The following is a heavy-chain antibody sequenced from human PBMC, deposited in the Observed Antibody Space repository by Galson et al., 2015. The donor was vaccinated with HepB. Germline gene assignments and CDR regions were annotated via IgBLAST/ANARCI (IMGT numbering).Heavy chain of an antibody. CDR2: TYYRSKWFN. D-gene: IGHD1-26*01. CDR3: GRDLGATDAFDI. Sequence: CAISGDSVSSDSAAWNWIRRSPSRGFEWLGRTYYRSKWFNDYAVSVKSRITINPDTSKNQFSLQMNSVTPEDTAVYYCGRDLGATDAFDIWSQGTMVTVSS. V-gene: IGHV6-1*01. J-gene: IGHJ3*02. CDR1: GDSVSSDSAA.